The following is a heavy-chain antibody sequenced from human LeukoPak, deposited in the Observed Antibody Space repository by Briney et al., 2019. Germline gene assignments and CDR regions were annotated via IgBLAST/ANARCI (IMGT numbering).Heavy chain of an antibody. CDR3: AREGTLGDYFDY. J-gene: IGHJ4*02. Sequence: SETPSLTCTVSGGSISSYYWSWIRQPAGKGLEWIGRIYTSGSTNYNPSLKSRVTMSVDTSKNQFSLKLSSVTAADTAVYYCAREGTLGDYFDYWGQGTLVTVSS. D-gene: IGHD3-16*01. CDR1: GGSISSYY. CDR2: IYTSGST. V-gene: IGHV4-4*07.